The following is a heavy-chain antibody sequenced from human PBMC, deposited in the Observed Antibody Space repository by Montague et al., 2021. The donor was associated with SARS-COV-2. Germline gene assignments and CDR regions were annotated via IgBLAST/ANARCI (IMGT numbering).Heavy chain of an antibody. CDR2: LNEDGSHT. CDR1: EFIFSRYW. CDR3: ARDVGGRASY. Sequence: SLRLSCAAPEFIFSRYWMHWVRQIPGKGLVWVSRLNEDGSHTTYADSVKGRFTISRDNARNTLYLQMNSLRVEDTAVYYCARDVGGRASYWGQGILVTVSS. V-gene: IGHV3-74*01. J-gene: IGHJ4*02. D-gene: IGHD1-26*01.